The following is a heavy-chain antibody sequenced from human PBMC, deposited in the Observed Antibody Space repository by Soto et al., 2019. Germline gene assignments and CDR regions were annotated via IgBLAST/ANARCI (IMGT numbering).Heavy chain of an antibody. J-gene: IGHJ5*01. CDR1: GFTFSSYA. Sequence: EVHLLESGGGLVQPGGSLRLSCAVSGFTFSSYAMTWLRQTPGKGLEWVSSIAVIADTIHYADSVKGRFTISRDNSKSTLFLQMNSLRAEDTAVYHCARVGRSDSWDMWFDSWGQGTRVTVSS. D-gene: IGHD2-21*02. CDR2: IAVIADTI. CDR3: ARVGRSDSWDMWFDS. V-gene: IGHV3-23*01.